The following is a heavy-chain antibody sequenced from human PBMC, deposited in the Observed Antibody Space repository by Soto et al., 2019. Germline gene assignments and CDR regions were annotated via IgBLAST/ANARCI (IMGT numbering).Heavy chain of an antibody. V-gene: IGHV3-21*01. J-gene: IGHJ4*02. D-gene: IGHD6-19*01. Sequence: GGSLRPSCASSGFTFSSYSMNWVRQATGKGLEWISSISSSSSYIYYADSVKGRFTISRDNAKNSLYLQMNSLRAEDTAVYYCASNSGVAVAGSPFDYWGQGTLVTVSS. CDR1: GFTFSSYS. CDR2: ISSSSSYI. CDR3: ASNSGVAVAGSPFDY.